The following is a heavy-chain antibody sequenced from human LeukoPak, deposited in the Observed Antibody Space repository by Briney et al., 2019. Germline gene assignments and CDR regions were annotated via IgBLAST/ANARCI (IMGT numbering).Heavy chain of an antibody. CDR3: ARSVSSQLPYYFDY. CDR1: GFTFSSYE. CDR2: ISSSSSYI. D-gene: IGHD2-2*01. Sequence: GGSLRLSCAASGFTFSSYEMNWVRQAPGKGLEWVSSISSSSSYIYYADPVKGRFTISRDNAKNSLYLQMNSLRAEDTAVYYCARSVSSQLPYYFDYWGQGTLVTVSS. V-gene: IGHV3-21*01. J-gene: IGHJ4*02.